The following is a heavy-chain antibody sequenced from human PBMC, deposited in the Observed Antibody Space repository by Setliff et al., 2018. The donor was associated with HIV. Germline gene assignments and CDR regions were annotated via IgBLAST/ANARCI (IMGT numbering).Heavy chain of an antibody. D-gene: IGHD3-9*01. CDR1: GGSITSGSYY. Sequence: SETLSLTCTVSGGSITSGSYYWSWIRQPAGKGLEWIGHIYIGGDTDYNPSLKSRVTISVDMSENRFSLKLNSVTAADTAVYYCAKDILTGHYKALHAFDIWGLGTMVTVSS. CDR2: IYIGGDT. V-gene: IGHV4-61*09. J-gene: IGHJ3*02. CDR3: AKDILTGHYKALHAFDI.